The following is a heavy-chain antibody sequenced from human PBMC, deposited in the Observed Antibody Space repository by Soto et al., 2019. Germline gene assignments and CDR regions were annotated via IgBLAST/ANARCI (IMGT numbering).Heavy chain of an antibody. J-gene: IGHJ4*02. V-gene: IGHV3-23*01. CDR2: ISGDGVSK. CDR1: GITFSNYA. D-gene: IGHD6-19*01. CDR3: AKKDRLYGVAVAFDS. Sequence: GGSLRLSCAASGITFSNYAMSWVRQAPGKGLEWISAISGDGVSKLYADSVRGRFTISRDNAANTLYLEMNSLRADDTALYYCAKKDRLYGVAVAFDSWGQGTLVTVSS.